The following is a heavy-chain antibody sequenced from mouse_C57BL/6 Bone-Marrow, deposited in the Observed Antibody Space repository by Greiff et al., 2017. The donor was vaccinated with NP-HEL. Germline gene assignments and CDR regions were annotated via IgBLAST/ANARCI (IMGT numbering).Heavy chain of an antibody. V-gene: IGHV3-5*01. Sequence: EVKLMESGPGLVKPSQTVFLTCTVTGISITTGNYRWSWIRQFPGNKLEWIGYIYYSGTITYNPSLTSRTTITRDTPKNQFVLEMNSLTAEDTATYYCARDGDSSVYVPCAYWGQGTLVTVSA. CDR3: ARDGDSSVYVPCAY. J-gene: IGHJ3*01. CDR1: GISITTGNYR. CDR2: IYYSGTI. D-gene: IGHD3-2*02.